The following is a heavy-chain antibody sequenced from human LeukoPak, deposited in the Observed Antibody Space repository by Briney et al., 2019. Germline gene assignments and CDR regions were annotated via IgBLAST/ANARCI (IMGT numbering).Heavy chain of an antibody. CDR1: GGSLNNYY. CDR3: ARDDHVYYYDSSGYSLNAFDI. CDR2: IYYRGST. D-gene: IGHD3-22*01. Sequence: PSETLSLTCTVSGGSLNNYYWSWIRQPPGKGLEWIGYIYYRGSTNYNLSLKSRVTISLDKSKNQFSLKLSSVTAADTAVYYCARDDHVYYYDSSGYSLNAFDIWGQGTMVTVSS. J-gene: IGHJ3*02. V-gene: IGHV4-59*01.